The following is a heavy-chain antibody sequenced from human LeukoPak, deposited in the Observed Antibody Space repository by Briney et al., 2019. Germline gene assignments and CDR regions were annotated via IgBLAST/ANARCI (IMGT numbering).Heavy chain of an antibody. CDR2: IYYSGST. CDR3: AITGPEDY. Sequence: PSETLSLTCTVSGGSISSSSYYWGWIRQPPGKGLEWIGSIYYSGSTYYNPPLKSRVTISVDTSKNQFSLKLSSVTAADTAVYYCAITGPEDYWGQGTLVTVSS. J-gene: IGHJ4*02. V-gene: IGHV4-39*01. D-gene: IGHD1-14*01. CDR1: GGSISSSSYY.